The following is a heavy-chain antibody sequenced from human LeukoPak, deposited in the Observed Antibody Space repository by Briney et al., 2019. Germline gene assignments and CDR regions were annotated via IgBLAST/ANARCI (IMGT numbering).Heavy chain of an antibody. CDR1: GGSISSSSYY. D-gene: IGHD3-22*01. J-gene: IGHJ4*02. CDR2: IYYSGST. Sequence: SETLSLTCTVSGGSISSSSYYWGWIRQPPGKGLEWIGSIYYSGSTYYNPSLKSRVTISADTSKNQFSLKLSSVTAADTAVYYCARDHYYDSSGYDYWGQGTLVTVSS. V-gene: IGHV4-39*07. CDR3: ARDHYYDSSGYDY.